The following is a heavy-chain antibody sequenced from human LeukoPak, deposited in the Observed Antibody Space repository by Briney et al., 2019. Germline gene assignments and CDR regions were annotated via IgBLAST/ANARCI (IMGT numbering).Heavy chain of an antibody. CDR1: GFSFSSHP. D-gene: IGHD3-9*01. V-gene: IGHV3-48*03. CDR3: ARDTLNGPFVTSLDY. J-gene: IGHJ4*02. CDR2: ISSNGNTE. Sequence: GESLRLSCAASGFSFSSHPINWVRQAPGKGLEWVSHISSNGNTEYYLDSVRLRFTMSRDNAKNLLFLQLDSLRAEDTAVYYCARDTLNGPFVTSLDYWGQGALVTVAS.